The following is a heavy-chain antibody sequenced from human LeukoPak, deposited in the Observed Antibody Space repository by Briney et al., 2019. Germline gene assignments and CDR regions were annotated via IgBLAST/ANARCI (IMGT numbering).Heavy chain of an antibody. V-gene: IGHV4-59*12. CDR2: IYSSGTT. CDR3: ARGTLYFDY. Sequence: SETLSLTCTVSGGSISSYYWSWIRQPPGKGLEWIGYIYSSGTTNYNPSLKSRVTMSVDTSKNQLSLKLSSVTAADTAVYYCARGTLYFDYWGQGTLVTVSS. J-gene: IGHJ4*02. CDR1: GGSISSYY.